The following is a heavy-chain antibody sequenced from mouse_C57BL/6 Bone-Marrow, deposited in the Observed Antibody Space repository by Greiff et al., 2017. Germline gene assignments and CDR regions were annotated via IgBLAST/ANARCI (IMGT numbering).Heavy chain of an antibody. Sequence: VKLQQPGAELVKPGASVKLSCKASGYTFTSYWMHWVKQRPGQGLEWIGMIHPNSGSTNYNEKFKSKATLTVDKSSSTAYMQLSSLTSEDSAVYYCAIPSITTVVARGFAYWGQGTLVTVSA. D-gene: IGHD1-1*01. J-gene: IGHJ3*01. CDR1: GYTFTSYW. CDR2: IHPNSGST. V-gene: IGHV1-64*01. CDR3: AIPSITTVVARGFAY.